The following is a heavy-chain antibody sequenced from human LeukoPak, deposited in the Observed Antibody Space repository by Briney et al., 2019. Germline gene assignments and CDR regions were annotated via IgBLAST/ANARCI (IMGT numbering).Heavy chain of an antibody. CDR1: GFTFSSYY. Sequence: GGSLILFCGASGFTFSSYYMSWVRQAPGKGLEWVSAISGSGGSTYYADSLKGRFTISRDNSKNTLYMQMNSLRAEDTAVYYCAKEGIAVPGTWGAGHDAFDIWGKGTMVTVSS. V-gene: IGHV3-23*01. J-gene: IGHJ3*02. CDR3: AKEGIAVPGTWGAGHDAFDI. CDR2: ISGSGGST. D-gene: IGHD6-19*01.